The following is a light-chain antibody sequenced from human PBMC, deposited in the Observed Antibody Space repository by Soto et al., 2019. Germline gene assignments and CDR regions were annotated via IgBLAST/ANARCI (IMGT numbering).Light chain of an antibody. Sequence: EIVVTQSPVTLSLSPGERATLSCRASQSVSSSYLAWYQQKPGQAPRLLIYGASSRATGIPDRFSGSGSGTDFTLTISRLEPEDFAVYYCQQYGSSSTFGQGTKVDIK. V-gene: IGKV3-20*01. CDR2: GAS. CDR3: QQYGSSST. CDR1: QSVSSSY. J-gene: IGKJ1*01.